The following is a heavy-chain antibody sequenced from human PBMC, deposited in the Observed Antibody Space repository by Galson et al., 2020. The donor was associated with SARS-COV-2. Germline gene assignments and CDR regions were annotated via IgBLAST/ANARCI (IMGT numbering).Heavy chain of an antibody. CDR3: ARDEGIRGYNYGRLYYCMDV. CDR2: ISTSSSYT. CDR1: GFPFSTYS. V-gene: IGHV3-21*01. J-gene: IGHJ6*02. Sequence: NSGGSLRLSCEASGFPFSTYSMTWVRLAPGKGLEWVSSISTSSSYTYYVDSVKGRFSISRDNPRNSLYLQMNSLRAEDTAVYYCARDEGIRGYNYGRLYYCMDVWGQGTTVTVSS. D-gene: IGHD5-18*01.